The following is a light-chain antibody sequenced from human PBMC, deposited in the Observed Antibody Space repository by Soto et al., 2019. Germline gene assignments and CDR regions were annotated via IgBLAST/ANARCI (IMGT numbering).Light chain of an antibody. J-gene: IGKJ1*01. Sequence: EIVRTQSPATLSVSPGDRVTLSCRASQSVDINLAWYQQRPGQAPRLPVYGASTKATDMPARFSGRGSGKEFTPPINNLQSEDFAVYYCKQYRNWPRTFGQGPKVDI. CDR1: QSVDIN. CDR2: GAS. CDR3: KQYRNWPRT. V-gene: IGKV3-15*01.